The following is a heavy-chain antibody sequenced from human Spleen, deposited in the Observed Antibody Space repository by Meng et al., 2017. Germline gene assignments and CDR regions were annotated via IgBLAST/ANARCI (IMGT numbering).Heavy chain of an antibody. CDR3: ARGPTTMAHDFDY. Sequence: RLQRGAAGLLKPPLTLSVTCVVSGGSFSDYYWGWIRQPPGKGLEWIGEINHSGSTNYNPSLESLATISVDTSQTNLSLKLSSVTAADSAVYYCARGPTTMAHDFDYWGQGTLVTVSS. J-gene: IGHJ4*02. CDR2: INHSGST. CDR1: GGSFSDYY. V-gene: IGHV4-34*01. D-gene: IGHD4-11*01.